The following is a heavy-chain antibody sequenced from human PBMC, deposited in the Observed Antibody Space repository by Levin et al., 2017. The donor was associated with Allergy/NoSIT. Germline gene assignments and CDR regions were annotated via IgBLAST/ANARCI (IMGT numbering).Heavy chain of an antibody. J-gene: IGHJ6*02. Sequence: GGSLRLSCAASGFSFSSYAMSWVRQAPGKGLEWVSGISGSGGSTYYADSVKGRFTISRGNSKNTLYLQMNSLRAEDTAVYYCVPQSHDYGDYGVSAYYYYGMDVWGQGTTVTVSS. CDR2: ISGSGGST. CDR3: VPQSHDYGDYGVSAYYYYGMDV. D-gene: IGHD4-17*01. CDR1: GFSFSSYA. V-gene: IGHV3-23*01.